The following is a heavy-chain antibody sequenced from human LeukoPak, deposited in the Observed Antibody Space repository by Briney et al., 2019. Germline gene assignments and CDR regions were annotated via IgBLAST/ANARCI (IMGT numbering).Heavy chain of an antibody. Sequence: GGSLRLSCAASGFTFSSYAMSWVRQAPGKGLEWVSAISGSGGSTYYADSVKGRFTISRDNSKNTLYLQMNSLRAEDTAVYYCATLYYYDSSGYSRPHDAFDIWGQGTMVTVSS. J-gene: IGHJ3*02. D-gene: IGHD3-22*01. CDR3: ATLYYYDSSGYSRPHDAFDI. CDR1: GFTFSSYA. V-gene: IGHV3-23*01. CDR2: ISGSGGST.